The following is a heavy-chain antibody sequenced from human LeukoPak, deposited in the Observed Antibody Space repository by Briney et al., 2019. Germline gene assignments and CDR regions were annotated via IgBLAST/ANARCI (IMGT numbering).Heavy chain of an antibody. Sequence: RGSLRLSCAASGFTFSSYGMHWVRQAPGKGLEWVAFIRYDGSNKYYADSVKGRFTISRDNSKNTLYLQMNSLRAEDTAVYYCAILGGYSYGGRYFDYWGQGTLVTVSS. CDR2: IRYDGSNK. V-gene: IGHV3-30*02. CDR1: GFTFSSYG. CDR3: AILGGYSYGGRYFDY. J-gene: IGHJ4*02. D-gene: IGHD5-18*01.